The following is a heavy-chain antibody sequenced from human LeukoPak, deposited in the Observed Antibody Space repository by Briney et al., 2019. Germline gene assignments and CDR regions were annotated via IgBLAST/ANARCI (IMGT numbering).Heavy chain of an antibody. CDR1: GGTFSSYA. CDR3: ALDIVATIGQYNWFDP. J-gene: IGHJ5*02. CDR2: IIPIFGTA. D-gene: IGHD5-12*01. Sequence: ASVKVSCKASGGTFSSYAISWVRQAPRQGLEWMGRIIPIFGTANYAQKFQGRVTITTDESTSTAYMELSSLRSEDTAVYYCALDIVATIGQYNWFDPWGQGTLVTVSS. V-gene: IGHV1-69*05.